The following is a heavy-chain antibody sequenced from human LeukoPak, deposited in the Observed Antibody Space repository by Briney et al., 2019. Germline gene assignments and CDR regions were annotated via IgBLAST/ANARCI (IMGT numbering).Heavy chain of an antibody. Sequence: SETLSLTCTVSGDSTSNFYWNWIRQSPGKGLEWTGNIHYSGSSVYNPSLKSRVTISIDTSRRQFSLKLNSVTAADTAVYFCALAPNSNWFDFWGPGTLVTVSS. J-gene: IGHJ5*01. D-gene: IGHD2-8*01. CDR1: GDSTSNFY. CDR3: ALAPNSNWFDF. CDR2: IHYSGSS. V-gene: IGHV4-59*03.